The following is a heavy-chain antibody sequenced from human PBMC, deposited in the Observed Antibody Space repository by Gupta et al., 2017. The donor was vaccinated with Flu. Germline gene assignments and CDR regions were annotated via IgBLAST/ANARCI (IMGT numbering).Heavy chain of an antibody. CDR3: AVVGATLGDAFDI. D-gene: IGHD1-26*01. Sequence: QVQLQESGPGLVKPSETLSLTCTVSGGSISSYYWSWIRQPPGKGLEWIGYIYYSGSTNYNPSLKSRVTISVDTSKNQFSLKLSSVTAADTAVYYCAVVGATLGDAFDIWGQGTMVTVSS. CDR1: GGSISSYY. J-gene: IGHJ3*02. V-gene: IGHV4-59*08. CDR2: IYYSGST.